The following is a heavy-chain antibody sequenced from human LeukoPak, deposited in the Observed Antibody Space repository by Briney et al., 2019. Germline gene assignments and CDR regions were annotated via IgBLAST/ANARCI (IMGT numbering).Heavy chain of an antibody. D-gene: IGHD3-3*01. CDR3: ARVGYYDFWSGPTKYYYYMDV. J-gene: IGHJ6*03. CDR1: GGTFSSYA. Sequence: SVKVSCKASGGTFSSYAISWVRQAPGQGLEWMGGIIPIFGTANYAQKLQGRVTMTTDTSTSTAYMELRSLRSDDTAVYYCARVGYYDFWSGPTKYYYYMDVWGKGTTVTVSS. CDR2: IIPIFGTA. V-gene: IGHV1-69*05.